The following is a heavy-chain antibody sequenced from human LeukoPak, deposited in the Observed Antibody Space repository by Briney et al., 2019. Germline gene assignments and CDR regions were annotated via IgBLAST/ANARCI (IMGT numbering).Heavy chain of an antibody. V-gene: IGHV4-31*03. Sequence: SETLSLTCTVSGGSISSGGYYWSWIRQHPGKGLEWIGYIYYSGSTYYNPSLKSRVTISVDTSKNQFPLKLSSVTAADTAVYYCAREGGRDGYNYFDYWGQGTLVTVSS. D-gene: IGHD5-24*01. CDR1: GGSISSGGYY. CDR3: AREGGRDGYNYFDY. J-gene: IGHJ4*02. CDR2: IYYSGST.